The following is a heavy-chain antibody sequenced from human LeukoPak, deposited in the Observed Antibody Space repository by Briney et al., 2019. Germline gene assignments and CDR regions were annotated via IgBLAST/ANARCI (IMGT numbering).Heavy chain of an antibody. CDR2: IIPIFGTA. CDR3: AREMEDIVVVPAALYYYYYGMDV. Sequence: VKVSCKASGGTFSSYAISWVRQAPGQGLEWMGGIIPIFGTANYAQKFQGRVTITADESTSTAYMELRSLRSDDTAVYYCAREMEDIVVVPAALYYYYYGMDVWGQGTTVTVSS. V-gene: IGHV1-69*13. D-gene: IGHD2-2*01. J-gene: IGHJ6*02. CDR1: GGTFSSYA.